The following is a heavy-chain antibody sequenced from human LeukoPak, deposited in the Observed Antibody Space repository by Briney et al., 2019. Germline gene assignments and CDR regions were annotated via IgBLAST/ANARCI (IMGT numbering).Heavy chain of an antibody. D-gene: IGHD4-17*01. CDR1: GFTFSSYG. J-gene: IGHJ4*02. CDR2: ISGSGGST. Sequence: PGGSLRLSCAASGFTFSSYGMSWVRQAPGKGLEWVSAISGSGGSTYYADSVKGRFTISRDNSKNTLYLQMNSLRAEDTAVYYCAKDGTVTTSGFGSSNYWGQGTLVTVSS. V-gene: IGHV3-23*01. CDR3: AKDGTVTTSGFGSSNY.